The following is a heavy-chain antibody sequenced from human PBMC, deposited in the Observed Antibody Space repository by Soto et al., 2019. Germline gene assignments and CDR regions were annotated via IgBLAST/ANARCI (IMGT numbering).Heavy chain of an antibody. Sequence: QVHLVQSGAEVKKPGASVKVSCKGSGYAFTTYGITWVRQAPGQGLEWMGWISAHNGNTNYAQKLQGRVTVTRDTSTSTADMYLPSLSTYDTAVYYCARGRYGYYWGQGALVTVSS. CDR1: GYAFTTYG. CDR3: ARGRYGYY. J-gene: IGHJ4*02. CDR2: ISAHNGNT. V-gene: IGHV1-18*01. D-gene: IGHD4-17*01.